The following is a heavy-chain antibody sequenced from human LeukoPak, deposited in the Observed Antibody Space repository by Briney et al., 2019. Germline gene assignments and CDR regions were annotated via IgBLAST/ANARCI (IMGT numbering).Heavy chain of an antibody. J-gene: IGHJ5*02. CDR2: SYYSGST. D-gene: IGHD4-23*01. V-gene: IGHV4-39*01. CDR1: GGSIISNIYY. Sequence: SETLSLTCTVSGGSIISNIYYWGWIRQPPGKGLEWIGSSYYSGSTYYNPSLKSRVTLSVDTSKNQFSLKLSSVTAADTAVYYCARFRHAGNPKKSWFDPWGQGTLVTVSS. CDR3: ARFRHAGNPKKSWFDP.